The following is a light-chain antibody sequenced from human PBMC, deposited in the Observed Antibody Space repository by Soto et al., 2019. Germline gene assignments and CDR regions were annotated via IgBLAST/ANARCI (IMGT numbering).Light chain of an antibody. CDR2: GAS. V-gene: IGKV1-8*01. Sequence: IRVTESPSSLAAVTGDRVTITCRANQSINTYLDWYQQKQGEAPKLLIYGASTLQSGVPSRFSGSVSGTDFALTISGLQSEDFATYYCQQDYRFPWTFGQGTRVDIK. J-gene: IGKJ1*01. CDR1: QSINTY. CDR3: QQDYRFPWT.